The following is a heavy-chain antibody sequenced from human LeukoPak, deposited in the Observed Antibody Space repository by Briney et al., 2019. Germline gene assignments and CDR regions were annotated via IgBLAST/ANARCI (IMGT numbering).Heavy chain of an antibody. V-gene: IGHV3-33*06. CDR3: AKDWGYTTMVSYYFDY. D-gene: IGHD5-18*01. CDR1: GFTFSGYG. CDR2: IWYDGNNK. Sequence: GGSLRLSCAASGFTFSGYGMHWVRQAPDEGLKWVADIWYDGNNKYYADSVKGRFTISRDNSKNTLYLQMNSLRAEDTAVYYCAKDWGYTTMVSYYFDYWGQGALVTVSS. J-gene: IGHJ4*02.